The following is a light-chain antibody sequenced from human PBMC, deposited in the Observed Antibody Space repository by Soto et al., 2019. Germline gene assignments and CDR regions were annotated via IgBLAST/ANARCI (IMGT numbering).Light chain of an antibody. CDR1: QTISSY. CDR2: AAS. CDR3: QQSYSTAYT. Sequence: DIQMTQSPSSLSASVGDRVTITCRASQTISSYLNWYQQKPGKAPKLLIYAASSLHSGVPSTFSGSASGTDFTVTISSLEPEDVATDYGQQSYSTAYTFGRGTVLEIK. J-gene: IGKJ2*01. V-gene: IGKV1-39*01.